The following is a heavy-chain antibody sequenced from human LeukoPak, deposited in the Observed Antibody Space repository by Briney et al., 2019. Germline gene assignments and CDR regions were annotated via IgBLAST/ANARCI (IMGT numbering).Heavy chain of an antibody. D-gene: IGHD6-19*01. J-gene: IGHJ4*02. Sequence: SETLSLTCTVSGGSISSGSYYWSWIRQPAGKGLEWIGRIYTSGSTNYNPSLKSRVTMSVDTSKNQFSLNLSSVTAADTAVYYCARNTGSYSSGWRFDYWGQGTLVTVSS. V-gene: IGHV4-61*02. CDR2: IYTSGST. CDR1: GGSISSGSYY. CDR3: ARNTGSYSSGWRFDY.